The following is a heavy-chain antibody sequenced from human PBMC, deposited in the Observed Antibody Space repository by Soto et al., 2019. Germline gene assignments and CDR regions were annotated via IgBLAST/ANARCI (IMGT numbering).Heavy chain of an antibody. CDR1: GFTFSNYA. CDR3: ARGSGVSAADFDY. J-gene: IGHJ4*02. CDR2: IWYDGSNK. V-gene: IGHV3-33*01. D-gene: IGHD6-13*01. Sequence: QVQLAESGGGVVQPGRPLRLSCPASGFTFSNYAMHWVRQAPGKGLQWVAIIWYDGSNKYYADSVKGRFTISRDNSKNTVYLQMNSLRAEDTAVYYCARGSGVSAADFDYWGQGTLVTVSS.